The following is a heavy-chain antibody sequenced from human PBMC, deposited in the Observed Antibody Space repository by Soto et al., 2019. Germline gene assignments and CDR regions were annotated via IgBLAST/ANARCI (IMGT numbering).Heavy chain of an antibody. CDR3: ALGGYNYGRPFDF. V-gene: IGHV4-59*01. Sequence: SETLSLTCSVSGASTSNYHYSWIRQSPGKGLEWIGYVYHRGTTYYTPSLKSRVNMSVDTSTNEFYLNLESVTAADTAVYYCALGGYNYGRPFDFWGQGTLVTVSS. J-gene: IGHJ4*02. CDR2: VYHRGTT. D-gene: IGHD5-18*01. CDR1: GASTSNYH.